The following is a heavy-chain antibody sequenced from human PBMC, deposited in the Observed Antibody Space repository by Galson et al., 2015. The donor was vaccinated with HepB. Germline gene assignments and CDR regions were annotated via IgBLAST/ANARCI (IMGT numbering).Heavy chain of an antibody. Sequence: SLRLSCAASGFTFDDYAMHWVRQAPGKGLEWVSLISWDGGSTYYADSVKGRFTISRDNSKNSLYLQMNSLRAEDTALYYCAKDSGGTFDYWGQGTLVTVSS. V-gene: IGHV3-43D*04. CDR1: GFTFDDYA. J-gene: IGHJ4*02. CDR2: ISWDGGST. D-gene: IGHD2-15*01. CDR3: AKDSGGTFDY.